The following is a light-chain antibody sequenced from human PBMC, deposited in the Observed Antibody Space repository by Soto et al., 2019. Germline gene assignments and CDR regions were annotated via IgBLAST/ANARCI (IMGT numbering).Light chain of an antibody. J-gene: IGKJ2*01. CDR1: QSISSY. V-gene: IGKV1-39*01. CDR3: QQSYSTPYT. CDR2: AAS. Sequence: DIQMTQSPCSLSASVGDRVTITCRASQSISSYLNWYQQKPGKAPKLLIYAASSLQSGVPSRFSGSGSGTDFTLPISSLQPEDFATYYCQQSYSTPYTFGQGTKLEIK.